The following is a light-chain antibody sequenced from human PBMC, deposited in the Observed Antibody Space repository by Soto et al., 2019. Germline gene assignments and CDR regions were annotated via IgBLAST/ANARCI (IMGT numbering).Light chain of an antibody. Sequence: DLPMTQSPSSLSASVGDRATITCRASQSISSYLNWYQQKPGKAPKLLIYAASSLQSGVPSRFSGSGSGTDFTLTISSLQPEDFATYYCQQSYSTPDTFGGGTKVEIK. CDR1: QSISSY. CDR3: QQSYSTPDT. J-gene: IGKJ4*01. CDR2: AAS. V-gene: IGKV1-39*01.